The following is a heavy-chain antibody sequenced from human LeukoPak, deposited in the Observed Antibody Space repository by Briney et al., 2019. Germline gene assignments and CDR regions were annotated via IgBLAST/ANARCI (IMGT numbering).Heavy chain of an antibody. V-gene: IGHV3-33*01. CDR3: ARARNDYDSNGFSLLEY. CDR2: IWYDGSNI. D-gene: IGHD3-22*01. J-gene: IGHJ4*02. Sequence: GGSLRLSCVVSGISFSSHGMHWVRQAPGKGLEWVAVIWYDGSNIWYADSVKGRFTISRDNSKNTLYLQMNSLRAEDTALYYCARARNDYDSNGFSLLEYWGQGTLVTVSS. CDR1: GISFSSHG.